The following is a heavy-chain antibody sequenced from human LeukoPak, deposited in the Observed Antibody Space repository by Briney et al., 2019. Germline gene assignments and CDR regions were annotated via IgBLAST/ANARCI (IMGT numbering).Heavy chain of an antibody. CDR3: ATTTVTTGWRAFDI. Sequence: GGSLRLSCAASGFTFSSCDMHWVRQATGKGLEWVSAIGAVGDTFYPGSVKGRFTISRENAKNSLYLQMNSLRAGDTAVYYCATTTVTTGWRAFDIWGQGTMVTVSS. CDR2: IGAVGDT. V-gene: IGHV3-13*01. CDR1: GFTFSSCD. D-gene: IGHD4-17*01. J-gene: IGHJ3*02.